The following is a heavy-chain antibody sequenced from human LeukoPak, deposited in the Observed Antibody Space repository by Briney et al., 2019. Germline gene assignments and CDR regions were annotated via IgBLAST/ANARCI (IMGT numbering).Heavy chain of an antibody. CDR1: GFTFSSYA. Sequence: GGSLRLSCAASGFTFSSYAMSWVRQAPGKGLEWVSAISGSGGSTYYADSVKGRFTISRDNSKNTLYLQMNSLRAEDTAVYYCAKEGRDGITFGGVIFHLGAFDIWGQGTMVTVSS. V-gene: IGHV3-23*01. CDR2: ISGSGGST. D-gene: IGHD3-16*02. CDR3: AKEGRDGITFGGVIFHLGAFDI. J-gene: IGHJ3*02.